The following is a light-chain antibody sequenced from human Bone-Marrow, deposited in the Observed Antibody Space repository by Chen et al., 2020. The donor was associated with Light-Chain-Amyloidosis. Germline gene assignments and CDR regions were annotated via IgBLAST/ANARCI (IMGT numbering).Light chain of an antibody. CDR3: HQRSNWLPYT. CDR2: DTF. Sequence: EIGLTQSPATLSLSPGERATLSCRASQSVSSYLAWYQQMPGQAPRLLIHDTFNRATGTPARFSGSGYGTDFTLTISSLEPEEFAVYYWHQRSNWLPYTFGQGTKLEIK. CDR1: QSVSSY. J-gene: IGKJ2*01. V-gene: IGKV3-11*01.